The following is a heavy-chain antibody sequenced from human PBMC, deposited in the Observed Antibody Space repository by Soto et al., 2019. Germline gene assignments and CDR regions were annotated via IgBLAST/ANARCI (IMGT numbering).Heavy chain of an antibody. CDR2: VNPIVSMS. CDR1: GDTFNFYS. V-gene: IGHV1-69*04. J-gene: IGHJ4*02. D-gene: IGHD3-10*01. Sequence: VQLVQSGAEVKRPGSSVKVSCKASGDTFNFYSINWVRQAPGLGLEWMGRVNPIVSMSNYAQRFQGRVTMTADKSTSTAYMELSGRRSEDTAIYYCATSYGSGYRAFDYWGQGALVTVSS. CDR3: ATSYGSGYRAFDY.